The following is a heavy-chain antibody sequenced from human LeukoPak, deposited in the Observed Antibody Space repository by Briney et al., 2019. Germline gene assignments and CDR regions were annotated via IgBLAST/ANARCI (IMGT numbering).Heavy chain of an antibody. CDR2: IYYSGST. CDR1: GGSISSYY. CDR3: ARAPKLRYFDWLQEDAFDI. J-gene: IGHJ3*02. D-gene: IGHD3-9*01. Sequence: SETLSLTCTVSGGSISSYYWSWIRQPPGKGLEWIGYIYYSGSTNYNPSFKSRVTISVDTSKNQFSLKLSSVTAADTAVYYCARAPKLRYFDWLQEDAFDIWGQGTMVTVSS. V-gene: IGHV4-59*01.